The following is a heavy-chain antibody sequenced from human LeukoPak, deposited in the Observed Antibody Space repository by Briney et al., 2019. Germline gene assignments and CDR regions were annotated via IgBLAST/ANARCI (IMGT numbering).Heavy chain of an antibody. J-gene: IGHJ4*02. V-gene: IGHV3-23*01. Sequence: GGSLRLSCAASGFTFSSHAMSWVRQAPGKGLEWVSAISGSGGSTYYADSVKGRFTISRDNSKNTLYLQMNSLRAEDTAVYYCAKGNGGYYYDSTGYRDGYFDYWGQGALVTVSS. CDR1: GFTFSSHA. D-gene: IGHD3-22*01. CDR2: ISGSGGST. CDR3: AKGNGGYYYDSTGYRDGYFDY.